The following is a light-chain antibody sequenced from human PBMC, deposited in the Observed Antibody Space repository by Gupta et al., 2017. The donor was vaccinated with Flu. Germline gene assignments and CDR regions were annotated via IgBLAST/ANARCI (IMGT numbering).Light chain of an antibody. CDR3: QQSGGSPSWT. CDR1: QSVSSNY. V-gene: IGKV3-20*01. J-gene: IGKJ1*01. Sequence: ENVLTQSPGTLSLSPGERATLSCRASQSVSSNYLAWYQQKPGQPPRLLIYGASRRATGTPDRFSGSGSGADFTLTISRLQPEDFAVYYCQQSGGSPSWTFGQGTKVEIK. CDR2: GAS.